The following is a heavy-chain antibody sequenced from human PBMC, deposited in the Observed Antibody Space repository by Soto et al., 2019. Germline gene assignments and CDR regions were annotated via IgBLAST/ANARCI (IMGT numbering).Heavy chain of an antibody. V-gene: IGHV1-2*07. D-gene: IGHD6-19*01. J-gene: IGHJ1*01. CDR3: ARDSGLDNSGWPAEYFHL. Sequence: QVQLVQSGAEVKKSGASVKVSCKASGYTFTIYDIHWMRQAPGQGLEWAGWINPNTGGTNYAHNLQDRVTMSRDTYVSTVYLALTSLSSDDSAVYFCARDSGLDNSGWPAEYFHLSGQVTLVSVSS. CDR2: INPNTGGT. CDR1: GYTFTIYD.